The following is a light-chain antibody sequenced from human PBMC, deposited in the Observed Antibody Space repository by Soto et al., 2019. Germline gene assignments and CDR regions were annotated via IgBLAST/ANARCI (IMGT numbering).Light chain of an antibody. CDR2: EVS. J-gene: IGLJ1*01. V-gene: IGLV2-18*02. CDR3: YSFTTSDTYV. CDR1: SSDVGSYNH. Sequence: QSALTQPPSVSGSPGQSVTISCSGTSSDVGSYNHVSWYQQAPGTAPKLTIYEVSNRPSGVPDRFSGSKSGNTASLTISGLQPEDEADYYCYSFTTSDTYVFGTGTKVTVL.